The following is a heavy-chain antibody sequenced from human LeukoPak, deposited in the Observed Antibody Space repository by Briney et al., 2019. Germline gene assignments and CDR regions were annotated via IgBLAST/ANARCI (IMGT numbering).Heavy chain of an antibody. V-gene: IGHV4-39*07. Sequence: SETLSLTCTVSGGSISSSSYYWGWIRQPPGKGLEWIGSIYCSGSTYYNPSLKSRVTMSVDTSKNQFSLKLSSVTAADTAVYYCARGPYSSGWTRFDYWGQGTLVTVSS. CDR3: ARGPYSSGWTRFDY. CDR1: GGSISSSSYY. J-gene: IGHJ4*02. D-gene: IGHD6-19*01. CDR2: IYCSGST.